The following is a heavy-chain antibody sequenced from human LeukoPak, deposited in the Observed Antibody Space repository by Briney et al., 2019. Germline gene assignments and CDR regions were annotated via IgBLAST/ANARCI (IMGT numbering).Heavy chain of an antibody. D-gene: IGHD2/OR15-2a*01. J-gene: IGHJ6*03. CDR2: IWYDGTNT. CDR3: AKSPNIGNYYYYMDV. V-gene: IGHV3-33*06. Sequence: GRSLRLSCAASGFTFGSFGMHWVRQAPGMGLEFVAGIWYDGTNTYYADSLKGRFTISRDNSKDTLFLQVSSLRAEDSAVYYCAKSPNIGNYYYYMDVWGKGTTLTVSS. CDR1: GFTFGSFG.